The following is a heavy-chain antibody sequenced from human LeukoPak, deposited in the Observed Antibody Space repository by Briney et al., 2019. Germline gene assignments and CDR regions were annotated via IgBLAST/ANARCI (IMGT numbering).Heavy chain of an antibody. D-gene: IGHD2-15*01. CDR2: INHSGST. Sequence: SETLSLTCTVSGGSINTPNYYWGWIRQPPGKGLEWIGEINHSGSTNYNPSLKSRVTISVDTSKNQFSLKLSSVTAADTAVYYCARGSDPYYSYYYMDVWGKGTTVTVSS. CDR3: ARGSDPYYSYYYMDV. V-gene: IGHV4-39*07. J-gene: IGHJ6*03. CDR1: GGSINTPNYY.